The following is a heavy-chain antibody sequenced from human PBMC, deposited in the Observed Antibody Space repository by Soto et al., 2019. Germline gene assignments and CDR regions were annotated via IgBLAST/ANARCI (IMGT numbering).Heavy chain of an antibody. CDR3: AKDLEVPAATYNWFDP. D-gene: IGHD2-2*01. CDR1: GFTFSSYA. CDR2: ISGSGGST. J-gene: IGHJ5*02. Sequence: GGSLRLSYAASGFTFSSYAMSWVRQAPGKGLEWVSAISGSGGSTYYADSVKGRFTISRDNSKNTLYLQMNSLRAEDTAVYYCAKDLEVPAATYNWFDPWGQGTLVTSPQ. V-gene: IGHV3-23*01.